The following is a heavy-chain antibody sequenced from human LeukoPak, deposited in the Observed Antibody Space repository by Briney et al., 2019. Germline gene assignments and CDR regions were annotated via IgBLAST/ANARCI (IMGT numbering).Heavy chain of an antibody. CDR1: GGTFSSYA. CDR2: IIPILGIA. D-gene: IGHD3-9*01. Sequence: GASVTVSCKASGGTFSSYAISWVRQAPGRGLEWMGRIIPILGIANYAQKFQGRVTITADKSTSTAYMELSSLRSEDTAVYYCAREGQYYDILTGYYPRGGWFGPWGQGTLVTVSS. CDR3: AREGQYYDILTGYYPRGGWFGP. V-gene: IGHV1-69*04. J-gene: IGHJ5*02.